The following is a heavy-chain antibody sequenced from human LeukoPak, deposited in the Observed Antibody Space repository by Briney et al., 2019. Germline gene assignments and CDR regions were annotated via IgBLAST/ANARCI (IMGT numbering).Heavy chain of an antibody. CDR1: GYTFTSYT. CDR3: ARGVSDSGSYYGYYYYYYMDV. V-gene: IGHV1-3*04. D-gene: IGHD1-26*01. Sequence: ASGNFSRKASGYTFTSYTMHWVRRPPGQRQDWTGLINTGNGNTKYSQEFQGTVTITRDTSASTAYMELSRLRSDDTAVCYCARGVSDSGSYYGYYYYYYMDVWGKATTVTVSS. J-gene: IGHJ6*03. CDR2: INTGNGNT.